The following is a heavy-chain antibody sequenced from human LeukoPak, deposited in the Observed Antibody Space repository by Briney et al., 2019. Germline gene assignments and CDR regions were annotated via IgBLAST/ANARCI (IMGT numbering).Heavy chain of an antibody. CDR3: ARAPTDSMLLPLGGGFDP. CDR2: ISSSGTTI. J-gene: IGHJ5*02. Sequence: GGSLRLSCAASGFTFSNYEMNRVRQAPGKGLEWDSYISSSGTTIYYADSVKGRFTISRDNAKSSLYLQMNSLRAEDTAIYYCARAPTDSMLLPLGGGFDPWGQGTLVTVSS. V-gene: IGHV3-48*03. CDR1: GFTFSNYE. D-gene: IGHD2-15*01.